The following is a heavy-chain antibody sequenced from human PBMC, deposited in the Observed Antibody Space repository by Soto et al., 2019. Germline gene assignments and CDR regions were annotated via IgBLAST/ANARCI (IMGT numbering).Heavy chain of an antibody. CDR2: IIPIFGTA. Sequence: SVKVSCKASGGTFSSYAISWVRQAPGQGPEWMGGIIPIFGTANYAQKFQGRVTITADESTSTAYMELSSLRSEDTAVYYCAGEGGWDCSGGSCFPRGYYYYGMDVWGQGTTVTVSS. CDR1: GGTFSSYA. D-gene: IGHD2-15*01. CDR3: AGEGGWDCSGGSCFPRGYYYYGMDV. J-gene: IGHJ6*02. V-gene: IGHV1-69*13.